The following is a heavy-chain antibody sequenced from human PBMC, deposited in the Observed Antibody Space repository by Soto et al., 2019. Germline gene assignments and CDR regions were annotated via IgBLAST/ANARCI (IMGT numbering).Heavy chain of an antibody. J-gene: IGHJ3*02. Sequence: EVLLVESGGGLVQPGGSLRLSCAASGFTFSTHYMTWVRQAPGRGLEWVANIKQNGRDKYYVDSVKGRFTISRDNAKNSLYLQMNSLRAEDTAVYYCARESIVGATDDAFDIWGQGTMVTVSS. CDR1: GFTFSTHY. V-gene: IGHV3-7*04. CDR2: IKQNGRDK. CDR3: ARESIVGATDDAFDI. D-gene: IGHD1-26*01.